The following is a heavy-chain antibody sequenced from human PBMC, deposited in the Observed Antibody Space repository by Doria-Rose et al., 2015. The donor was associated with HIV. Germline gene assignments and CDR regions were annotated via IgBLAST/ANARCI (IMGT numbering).Heavy chain of an antibody. CDR3: ARIKSSRWYHKYYFDF. Sequence: ESGPVLVRPTETLTLTCTVSGVSLSSPGMGVSWIRQPPGKALEWLANIFSDDKRSYKTSLKSRLTISRCTSKSQVILPMTDMHPVDTATYYCARIKSSRWYHKYYFDFWGQGTLVIVSA. CDR2: IFSDDKR. CDR1: GVSLSSPGMG. D-gene: IGHD6-13*01. J-gene: IGHJ4*02. V-gene: IGHV2-26*01.